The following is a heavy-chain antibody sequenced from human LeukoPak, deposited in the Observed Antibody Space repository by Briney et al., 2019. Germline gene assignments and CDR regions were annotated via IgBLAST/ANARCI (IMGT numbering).Heavy chain of an antibody. V-gene: IGHV3-11*01. CDR3: ARARVVGATSPFDY. CDR2: ISNSGSTT. J-gene: IGHJ4*02. Sequence: GGSLRLSCAASGFTFTDYYMSWIRQAPGKGLEWVSYISNSGSTTNYADSVKGRFTISRDNSKNTLYLQMNSLRVEDTAVYYCARARVVGATSPFDYWGQGTLVTVSS. CDR1: GFTFTDYY. D-gene: IGHD1-26*01.